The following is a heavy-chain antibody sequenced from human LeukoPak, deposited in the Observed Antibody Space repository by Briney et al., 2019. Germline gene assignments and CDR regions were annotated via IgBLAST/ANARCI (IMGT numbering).Heavy chain of an antibody. V-gene: IGHV1-2*02. D-gene: IGHD3-10*01. CDR2: INPNSGGT. J-gene: IGHJ3*02. Sequence: ASVKVSCKASGYTFTGYYMHWVRQAPGQGLEWMGWINPNSGGTNYAQKFQGRVTMTRDTSISTAYMELSRLRSDDTAVYFCARRLTIGIKNDAFDIWGQGTMVTVSS. CDR1: GYTFTGYY. CDR3: ARRLTIGIKNDAFDI.